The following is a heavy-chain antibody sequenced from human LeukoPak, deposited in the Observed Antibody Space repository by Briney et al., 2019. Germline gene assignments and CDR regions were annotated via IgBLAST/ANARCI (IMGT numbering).Heavy chain of an antibody. D-gene: IGHD1-1*01. CDR1: GFSFSSDA. CDR2: ISGSGRST. V-gene: IGHV3-23*01. CDR3: AKDKEGTLLQPSYYFDS. Sequence: GGSLRLSCAASGFSFSSDAMSWVSQAPGEGLEWVSSISGSGRSTHYADSVEGRFTISRDNSKNRLYLKMDSLRAEDTAVYYCAKDKEGTLLQPSYYFDSWGQGTLVTVSS. J-gene: IGHJ4*02.